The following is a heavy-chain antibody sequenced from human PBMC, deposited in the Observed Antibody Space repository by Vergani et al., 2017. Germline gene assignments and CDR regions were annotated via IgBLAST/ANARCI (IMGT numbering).Heavy chain of an antibody. V-gene: IGHV3-7*03. D-gene: IGHD4-17*01. J-gene: IGHJ4*02. CDR3: ARDLMGYDYGDYSWGY. Sequence: EVQLVESGGGLVQPGGSLRLSCAASGFTFSSYWMSWVRQAPGKGLGWVANIKQDGSEKYYVDSVKGRFTISRDNAKNSLYLQMNSLRAEDTAVYYCARDLMGYDYGDYSWGYWGQGTLVTVSS. CDR1: GFTFSSYW. CDR2: IKQDGSEK.